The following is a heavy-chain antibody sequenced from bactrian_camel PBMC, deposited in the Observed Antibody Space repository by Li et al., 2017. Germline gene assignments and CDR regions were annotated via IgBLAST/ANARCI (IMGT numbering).Heavy chain of an antibody. J-gene: IGHJ4*01. CDR1: GFTFSRFD. D-gene: IGHD1*01. V-gene: IGHV3S40*01. Sequence: VQLVESGGGLVQPGGSLRLSCAASGFTFSRFDMTWVRQAPGKGLEWVSRINSGGTTYYSDSVKGRFSISRDNAKNTLYLQMNSLKTEDTAVYFCAAGPPFSGSWPYVGQGTQVTVS. CDR2: INSGGTT.